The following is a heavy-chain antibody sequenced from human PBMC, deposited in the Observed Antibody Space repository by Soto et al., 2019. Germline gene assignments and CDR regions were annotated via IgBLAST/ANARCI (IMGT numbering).Heavy chain of an antibody. V-gene: IGHV1-2*02. Sequence: ASVKVSCKASGYTFTGYHMHWVRQAPGQGLEWMGWINPNSGGTNYAQKFQGRVTMTRDTCISKAYMELSRLRSDDTAVYYCARPSLGTMVRGVHYTGPLAHFDYWGQGTLVTVSS. D-gene: IGHD3-10*01. J-gene: IGHJ4*02. CDR1: GYTFTGYH. CDR2: INPNSGGT. CDR3: ARPSLGTMVRGVHYTGPLAHFDY.